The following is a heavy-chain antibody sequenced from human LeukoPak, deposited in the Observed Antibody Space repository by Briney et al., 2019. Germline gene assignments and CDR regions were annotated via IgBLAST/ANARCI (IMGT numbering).Heavy chain of an antibody. CDR2: IYPGDSDT. CDR1: GYSFTSYR. Sequence: GESLKISYKGSGYSFTSYRIGWVRQMPGKGLGWVGIIYPGDSDTRYSPYFPGQFTISADQSISTAYLQSSRLKTSDTAMYYWARRAGSGAYNFDYWGQGTLVTVSS. V-gene: IGHV5-51*01. CDR3: ARRAGSGAYNFDY. J-gene: IGHJ4*02. D-gene: IGHD6-19*01.